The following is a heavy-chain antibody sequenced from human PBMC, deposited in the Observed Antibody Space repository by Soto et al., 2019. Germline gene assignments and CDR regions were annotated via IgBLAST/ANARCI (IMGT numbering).Heavy chain of an antibody. Sequence: EVQLVESGGGLVQPGGSLRLSCAASGFTFSSYSMNWVRQAPGKGLEWVSYISSCSSTIYYADSVKGRFTISRDNAKNSLYVQMNSLRAEDTAVYYWARESIRTGAFDIWGQGTMVTVSS. CDR3: ARESIRTGAFDI. J-gene: IGHJ3*02. CDR2: ISSCSSTI. D-gene: IGHD3-10*01. CDR1: GFTFSSYS. V-gene: IGHV3-48*01.